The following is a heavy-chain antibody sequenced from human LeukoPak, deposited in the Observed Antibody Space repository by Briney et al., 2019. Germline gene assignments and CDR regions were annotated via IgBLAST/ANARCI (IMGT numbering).Heavy chain of an antibody. D-gene: IGHD6-13*01. V-gene: IGHV1-18*01. CDR3: ARDKAAGPYYFDY. CDR2: TSAYNGNT. CDR1: GYTFTSYG. J-gene: IGHJ4*02. Sequence: ASVKVSCKASGYTFTSYGVSWVRQAPGQGLEWMGWTSAYNGNTNSAQKFQGRVTMTTDTSTSTAYMELRSLRSDDTALYYCARDKAAGPYYFDYWGQGTLVTVSS.